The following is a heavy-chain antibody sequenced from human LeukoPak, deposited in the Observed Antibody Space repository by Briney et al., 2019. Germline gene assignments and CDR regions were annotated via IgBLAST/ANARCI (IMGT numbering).Heavy chain of an antibody. V-gene: IGHV4-59*08. CDR3: AGGGDKAKTGY. Sequence: SETLSLTCTVSGGSVTSYYWSWIRQPPGKGLEWIGHIYYNGGTNYNPSLKSRITISLDTSKNQLSLRLSSVTAADTAVYYCAGGGDKAKTGYWGQGTLVTASS. D-gene: IGHD2-15*01. CDR2: IYYNGGT. J-gene: IGHJ4*02. CDR1: GGSVTSYY.